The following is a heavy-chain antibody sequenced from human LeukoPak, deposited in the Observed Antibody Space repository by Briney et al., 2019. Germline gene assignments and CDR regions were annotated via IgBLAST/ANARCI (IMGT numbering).Heavy chain of an antibody. D-gene: IGHD6-13*01. CDR1: GFTFSNYN. J-gene: IGHJ6*04. V-gene: IGHV3-21*01. Sequence: PGGSLRLSCAASGFTFSNYNMNWVRQAPGKGLEWVSSIRSSSRYIYYADSVKGGFTISRDNAKNSLYLQTSGLRAEDTAVYYCARDRVAAAPRKSSLDVWGKGTTVTVSS. CDR3: ARDRVAAAPRKSSLDV. CDR2: IRSSSRYI.